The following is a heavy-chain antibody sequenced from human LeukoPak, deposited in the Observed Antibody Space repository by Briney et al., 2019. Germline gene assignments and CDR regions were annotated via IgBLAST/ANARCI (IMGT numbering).Heavy chain of an antibody. J-gene: IGHJ6*02. CDR3: ARGGGLDV. CDR1: GFTFNNYG. D-gene: IGHD3-16*01. CDR2: IRSDGNNK. V-gene: IGHV3-33*03. Sequence: GGSLRLSCAASGFTFNNYGMHWVRQAPGKGLEWVAVIRSDGNNKYYVDSVKGRFTVSRDNAKNSLYLQMSNLRAEDTAVYFCARGGGLDVWGQGATVTVSS.